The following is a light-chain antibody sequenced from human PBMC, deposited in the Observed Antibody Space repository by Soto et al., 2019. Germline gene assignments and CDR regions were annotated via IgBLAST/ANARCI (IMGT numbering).Light chain of an antibody. J-gene: IGLJ2*01. CDR2: EVN. CDR1: SSDVGAYNY. Sequence: QSALPQPASGSGSPGQSSPISCTGTSSDVGAYNYVSWYQQSPGKAPKLMIYEVNKRPSGISNRFSGSKSGNTASLTISGLQTEDEDDYHCSSFAGTAILVFGGGTKLTVL. CDR3: SSFAGTAILV. V-gene: IGLV2-14*01.